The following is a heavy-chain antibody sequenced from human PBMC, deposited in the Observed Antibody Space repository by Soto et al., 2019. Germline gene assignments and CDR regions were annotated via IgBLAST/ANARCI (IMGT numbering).Heavy chain of an antibody. CDR2: INPNTGDT. Sequence: GASVKVSCKASGFTFTAYYVHWVRQAPGQGLEWMGWINPNTGDTNYAQKFEGRVTMTRDTSISTAYMELNGLRSDDTAVYFCARDRHPDYWGQGSLVTVSS. CDR3: ARDRHPDY. CDR1: GFTFTAYY. V-gene: IGHV1-2*02. J-gene: IGHJ4*02.